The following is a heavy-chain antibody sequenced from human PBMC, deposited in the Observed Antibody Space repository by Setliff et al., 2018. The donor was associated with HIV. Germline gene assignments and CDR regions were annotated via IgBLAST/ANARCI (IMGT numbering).Heavy chain of an antibody. CDR3: ARQVGEGKWYLDS. Sequence: PSETLSLTCGVSGYSMSSGYYWGWIRQPPGKGLEWIGNVYHTGSTVSNPSLKSRVTISIDTSENLFSLKLSGVTAADTAIYYCARQVGEGKWYLDSWGHGTLVTVSS. CDR1: GYSMSSGYY. CDR2: VYHTGST. V-gene: IGHV4-38-2*01. D-gene: IGHD1-26*01. J-gene: IGHJ4*01.